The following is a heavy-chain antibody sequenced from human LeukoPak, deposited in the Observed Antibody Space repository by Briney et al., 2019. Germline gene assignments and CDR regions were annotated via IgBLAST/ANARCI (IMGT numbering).Heavy chain of an antibody. J-gene: IGHJ4*02. Sequence: PWETLSLTCSVSGYSISSGYYWSWIRQPAGKGLEWIGRMYSTGSTHYNPSLKSRVTMSVDTSKNQFSLKLSSVTAADTAVYYCARFLTGGLYYFDYWGQGTLVAVSS. CDR1: GYSISSGYY. CDR3: ARFLTGGLYYFDY. CDR2: MYSTGST. V-gene: IGHV4-4*07. D-gene: IGHD1-26*01.